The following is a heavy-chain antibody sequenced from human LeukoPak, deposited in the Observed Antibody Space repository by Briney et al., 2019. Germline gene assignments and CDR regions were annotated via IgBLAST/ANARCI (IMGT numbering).Heavy chain of an antibody. V-gene: IGHV3-21*01. D-gene: IGHD6-19*01. J-gene: IGHJ3*02. Sequence: GGSLRLSCAASGFTFSSYSMNWVRQAPGKGLEWVSSISSSSYIYYADSVKGRFTISRDNAKNSLYLQMNSLRAEDTAVYYCARDLLFVAGPAIWGQGQWSPSLQ. CDR1: GFTFSSYS. CDR3: ARDLLFVAGPAI. CDR2: ISSSSYI.